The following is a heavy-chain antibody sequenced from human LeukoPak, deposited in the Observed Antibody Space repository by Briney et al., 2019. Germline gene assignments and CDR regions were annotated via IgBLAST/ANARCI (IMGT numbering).Heavy chain of an antibody. D-gene: IGHD2-15*01. V-gene: IGHV3-66*01. J-gene: IGHJ4*02. Sequence: PGGSLRLSCAASGFTVSSNYMSWVRQAPGKGLEWVSVIYSGGSTYYADSVKGRFTISRDNSKNTLYLQMNSLRAEDTAVYYCAKGGCSGGSCPQAYWGQGTLVTVSS. CDR3: AKGGCSGGSCPQAY. CDR1: GFTVSSNY. CDR2: IYSGGST.